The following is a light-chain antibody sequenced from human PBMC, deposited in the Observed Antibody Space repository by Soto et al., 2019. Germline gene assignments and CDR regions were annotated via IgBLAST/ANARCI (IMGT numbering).Light chain of an antibody. CDR3: MQVLQGPLT. J-gene: IGKJ4*01. CDR2: LGS. Sequence: DIVMTQSPLSLPVTPGEPASISCISSQSLLHSDGYNYLDWYLQKPGQSPQLLIYLGSNRASGVPDRFSGSGSGILFTLKISRVEAEDVGVYYCMQVLQGPLTFGGGTKVEIK. CDR1: QSLLHSDGYNY. V-gene: IGKV2-28*01.